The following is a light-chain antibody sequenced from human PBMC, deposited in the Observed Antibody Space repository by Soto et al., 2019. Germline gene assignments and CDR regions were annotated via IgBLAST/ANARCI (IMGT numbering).Light chain of an antibody. Sequence: DIQMTQSPSTLSGSVGDRVTITCRASQTISSWLAWYQQKPGKAPKLLIYKASTLKSGVPSRFSGSGFGTDFTLTISRLQPEDFATYYCLLDFGYFWAFGQGTKVDI. J-gene: IGKJ1*01. CDR3: LLDFGYFWA. V-gene: IGKV1-5*03. CDR2: KAS. CDR1: QTISSW.